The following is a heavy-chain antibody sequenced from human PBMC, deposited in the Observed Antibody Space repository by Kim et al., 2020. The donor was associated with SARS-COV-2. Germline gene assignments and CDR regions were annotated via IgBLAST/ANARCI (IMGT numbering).Heavy chain of an antibody. J-gene: IGHJ5*02. CDR3: TRGGGTGTTESES. D-gene: IGHD1-1*01. V-gene: IGHV3-49*02. Sequence: EYAASVEDRFTISRDDSKSVAYLQMSSLKTEDTALYYCTRGGGTGTTESESWGLGTLVTVSS.